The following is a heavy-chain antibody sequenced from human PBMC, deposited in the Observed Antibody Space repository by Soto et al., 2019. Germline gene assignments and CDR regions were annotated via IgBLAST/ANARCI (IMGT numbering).Heavy chain of an antibody. CDR3: AKGDYYESSGFSRFGMDV. D-gene: IGHD3-22*01. J-gene: IGHJ6*02. V-gene: IGHV3-23*01. CDR2: VSVSGVTT. Sequence: GGSLRLSCAASGFSFKNYAMTWVRQAPGKGLGWVSSVSVSGVTTYYADSVKGRFTISRDNSKNTLYLQMNRLTAEDTAVYYCAKGDYYESSGFSRFGMDVWGQGTSVTVSS. CDR1: GFSFKNYA.